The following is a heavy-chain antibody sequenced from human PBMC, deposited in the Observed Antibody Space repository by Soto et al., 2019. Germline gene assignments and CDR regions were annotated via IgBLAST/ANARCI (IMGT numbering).Heavy chain of an antibody. Sequence: PGGSLRLSCTTSGFTVSSSHMSWVRQAPGKGLDWVSVIYSGGNSYYAVSVQGRFTISRDNSKNTVYLQMNSPRGEDTAIYYCARLGPYGSETYSFRYNWFDPWGQGTLVTVSS. V-gene: IGHV3-53*01. CDR2: IYSGGNS. J-gene: IGHJ5*02. D-gene: IGHD3-10*01. CDR3: ARLGPYGSETYSFRYNWFDP. CDR1: GFTVSSSH.